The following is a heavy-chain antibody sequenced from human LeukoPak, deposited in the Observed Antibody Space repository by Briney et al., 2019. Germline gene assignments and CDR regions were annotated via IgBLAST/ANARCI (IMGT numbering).Heavy chain of an antibody. CDR2: IYSDEST. J-gene: IGHJ4*02. Sequence: GGSLRLSCAASGFTVSRNYMSWVRQAPGKGLEWVSAIYSDESTYYADSVKGRFTISRGNSKNTLSLQMNSLRAEDTGLYYCARVPYSSPSHFDYWGQGTLVTVSS. CDR3: ARVPYSSPSHFDY. CDR1: GFTVSRNY. D-gene: IGHD5-18*01. V-gene: IGHV3-66*01.